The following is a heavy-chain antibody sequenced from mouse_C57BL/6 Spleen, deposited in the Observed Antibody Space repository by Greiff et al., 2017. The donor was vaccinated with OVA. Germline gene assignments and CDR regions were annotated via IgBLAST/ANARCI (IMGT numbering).Heavy chain of an antibody. J-gene: IGHJ4*01. CDR3: AGWGAYGYDDGYAMDY. CDR2: INPSNGGT. D-gene: IGHD2-2*01. CDR1: GYTFTSYW. V-gene: IGHV1-53*01. Sequence: QVQLQQPGTELVKPGASVKLSCKASGYTFTSYWMHWVKQRPGQGLEWIGNINPSNGGTNYNEKFKSKATLTVDKSSSTAYMQLSSLPSEDSAVYYCAGWGAYGYDDGYAMDYWGQGTSVTVSS.